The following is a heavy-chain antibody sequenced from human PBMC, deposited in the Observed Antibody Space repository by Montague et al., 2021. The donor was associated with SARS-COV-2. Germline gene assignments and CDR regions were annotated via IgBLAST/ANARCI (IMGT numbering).Heavy chain of an antibody. D-gene: IGHD3-10*01. CDR3: ARDRFDFGAGRQGTIDF. CDR2: MHFTGKT. Sequence: SETLSLTCSVSGDSITNPYWSWIRQPAGKGLEWIGRMHFTGKTNFSPLFSSRLTMSADTSKNQFSLKLTSVTAADTAIYFCARDRFDFGAGRQGTIDFWGQGALVTVSS. V-gene: IGHV4-4*07. J-gene: IGHJ4*02. CDR1: GDSITNPY.